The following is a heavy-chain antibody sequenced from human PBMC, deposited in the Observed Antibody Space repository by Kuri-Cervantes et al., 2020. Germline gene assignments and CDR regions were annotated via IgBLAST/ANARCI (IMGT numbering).Heavy chain of an antibody. V-gene: IGHV4-34*01. D-gene: IGHD4-17*01. Sequence: SETLSLTCAVYGGSFSGYYWSWIRQPPGKGLEWIGEINHSGSTYYNPSLKSRVTISVDTSKNQFSLKLSSVTAADTAVYYCARHSAVTTEFDYWGQGALVTVSS. CDR3: ARHSAVTTEFDY. CDR2: INHSGST. CDR1: GGSFSGYY. J-gene: IGHJ4*02.